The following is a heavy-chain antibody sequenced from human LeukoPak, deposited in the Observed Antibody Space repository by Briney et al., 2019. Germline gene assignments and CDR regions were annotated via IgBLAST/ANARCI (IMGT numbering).Heavy chain of an antibody. V-gene: IGHV3-21*01. CDR3: ARWQASSIAARGRAFDY. CDR2: ISSSSSYI. CDR1: GFTFSSYS. D-gene: IGHD6-6*01. Sequence: KPGVSLRLSCAASGFTFSSYSMNWVRQAPGKGLEWVSSISSSSSYIYYADSVKGRFTISRDNAKNSLYLQMNSLRAEDTAVYYCARWQASSIAARGRAFDYWGQGTLVTVSS. J-gene: IGHJ4*02.